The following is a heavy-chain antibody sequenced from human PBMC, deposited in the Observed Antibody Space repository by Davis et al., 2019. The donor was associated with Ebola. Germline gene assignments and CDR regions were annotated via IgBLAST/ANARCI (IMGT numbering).Heavy chain of an antibody. Sequence: GESLKISCAASGFTFSTYSMSWVRQAPGKGLEWVSSISSDSDYIYYADSAKGRFTISRDNAKNSLYLQMNSLRAEDTAVYYCARGLELHGMDVWGKGTTVTVSS. V-gene: IGHV3-21*04. J-gene: IGHJ6*04. CDR1: GFTFSTYS. CDR3: ARGLELHGMDV. D-gene: IGHD1-7*01. CDR2: ISSDSDYI.